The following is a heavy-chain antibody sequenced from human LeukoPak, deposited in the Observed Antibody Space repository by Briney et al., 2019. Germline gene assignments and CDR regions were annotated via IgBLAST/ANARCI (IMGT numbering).Heavy chain of an antibody. J-gene: IGHJ4*02. CDR2: INHSGST. V-gene: IGHV4-34*01. Sequence: PSETLSLTCGVYGGSFSGYYWTYIRQPPAKGPEWIGEINHSGSTNYNPSLKSRVTISVDTSKNEFSLRLNSVTAADTAVYYCARPEGGSSIDYWGRGTLVTVSS. D-gene: IGHD6-13*01. CDR1: GGSFSGYY. CDR3: ARPEGGSSIDY.